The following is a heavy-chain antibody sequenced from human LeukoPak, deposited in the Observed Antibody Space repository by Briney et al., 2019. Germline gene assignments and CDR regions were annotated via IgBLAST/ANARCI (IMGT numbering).Heavy chain of an antibody. CDR3: ASIRTVPGYYGSGSPPDY. Sequence: GGSLRLSCAASGFTFSSYWMSWVRQAPGKGLEWVANIKQDGSEKYYVDSVKGRFTISRDNAKNSLYLQMNSLRAEDTAVYYCASIRTVPGYYGSGSPPDYWGQGTLVTVSS. CDR2: IKQDGSEK. V-gene: IGHV3-7*01. CDR1: GFTFSSYW. J-gene: IGHJ4*02. D-gene: IGHD3-10*01.